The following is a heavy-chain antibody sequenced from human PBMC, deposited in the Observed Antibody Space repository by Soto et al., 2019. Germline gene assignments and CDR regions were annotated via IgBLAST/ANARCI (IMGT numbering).Heavy chain of an antibody. Sequence: QITLKESGPTQVNPTQTLTLTCSFSGFSLSTSGMGVGWIRQPPGQALEWLALITWDGDERYRPSLRNRLTITRDTSKNQVVLTMTNMDLVDTATYYCAHTIVAMFGSVSWGQGALVTVSS. CDR2: ITWDGDE. V-gene: IGHV2-5*02. D-gene: IGHD3-10*02. CDR3: AHTIVAMFGSVS. CDR1: GFSLSTSGMG. J-gene: IGHJ5*02.